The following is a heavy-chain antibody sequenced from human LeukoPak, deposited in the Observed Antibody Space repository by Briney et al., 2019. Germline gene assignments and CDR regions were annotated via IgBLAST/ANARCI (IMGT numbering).Heavy chain of an antibody. V-gene: IGHV1-8*01. J-gene: IGHJ5*02. CDR1: GYTFTIYD. Sequence: ASVKVSCKASGYTFTIYDINWVRQATGQGLEWMGWMNPNSGNTGYAQKFQGRVTMTRNTSISTAYMELSSLRSEDTAVYYCARGSRLWVTLNNWFDPWGQGTLVTVSS. CDR2: MNPNSGNT. D-gene: IGHD5-18*01. CDR3: ARGSRLWVTLNNWFDP.